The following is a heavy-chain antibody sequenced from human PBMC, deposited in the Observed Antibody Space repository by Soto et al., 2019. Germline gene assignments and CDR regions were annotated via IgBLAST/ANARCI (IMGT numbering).Heavy chain of an antibody. D-gene: IGHD6-6*01. J-gene: IGHJ4*02. CDR1: GFTFSSYW. V-gene: IGHV3-7*01. Sequence: SLRLSCAASGFTFSSYWMSWVRQAPGKGLEWVANIKQDGSEKYYVDSVKGRFTISRDNAKNSLYLQMNSLRAGDTALYYCTRDYFYSSSAFDYWGQGTLVTVSS. CDR3: TRDYFYSSSAFDY. CDR2: IKQDGSEK.